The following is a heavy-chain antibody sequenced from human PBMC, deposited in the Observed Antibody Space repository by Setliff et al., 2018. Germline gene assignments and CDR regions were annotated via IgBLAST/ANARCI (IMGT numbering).Heavy chain of an antibody. D-gene: IGHD1-20*01. Sequence: SETLSLTCNVSGASINTGTYYWTWIRQPLGKGLEWIGYIYYSGSTNYIPSLKSRVTISLDTSKNQFSLKLSSVTAADTAVYYCARGGERYYSASWGQGTLVTVSS. CDR1: GASINTGTYY. CDR3: ARGGERYYSAS. CDR2: IYYSGST. J-gene: IGHJ4*02. V-gene: IGHV4-61*01.